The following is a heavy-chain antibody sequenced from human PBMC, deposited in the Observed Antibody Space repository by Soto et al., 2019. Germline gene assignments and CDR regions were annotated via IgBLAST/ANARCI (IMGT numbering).Heavy chain of an antibody. Sequence: GGSLRLSWAASGFTFSSYAMHWVRQAPGKGLEWVAVISYDGSNKYYADSVKGRFTISRDNSKNTLYLQMNSLRAEDTAVYYCARVNSGYTYYYGMDDWGQGTTVTVSS. V-gene: IGHV3-30-3*01. CDR2: ISYDGSNK. J-gene: IGHJ6*02. CDR1: GFTFSSYA. CDR3: ARVNSGYTYYYGMDD. D-gene: IGHD3-22*01.